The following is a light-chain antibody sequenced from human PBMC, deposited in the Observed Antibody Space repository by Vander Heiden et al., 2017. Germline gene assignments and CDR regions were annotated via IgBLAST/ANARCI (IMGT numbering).Light chain of an antibody. CDR3: AAWDDSLSGPV. J-gene: IGLJ3*02. V-gene: IGLV1-47*01. CDR2: RNN. CDR1: SSNTGRNY. Sequence: QSVLTQPPSSSGTPAQMVTISCSVGSSNTGRNYVYSYQPLPGTAPKLLIYRNNQRPSGVPDRFSGSKSGTSASLAISGLRSEDEADYYCAAWDDSLSGPVFGGGTKLTVL.